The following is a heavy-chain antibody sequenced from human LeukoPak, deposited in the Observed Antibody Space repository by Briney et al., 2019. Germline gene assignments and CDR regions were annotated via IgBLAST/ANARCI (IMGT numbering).Heavy chain of an antibody. CDR1: GFTFSIYE. Sequence: GGSLRLSCAASGFTFSIYEMNWVRQAAGKVLEGVSYISSSSSTIYYADSVKGRFTISRDNAKNSLYLQMNSLRAEDTAVYYCARDPRYYIGSDYWGQGTLVTVSS. J-gene: IGHJ4*02. V-gene: IGHV3-48*03. CDR3: ARDPRYYIGSDY. D-gene: IGHD3-10*01. CDR2: ISSSSSTI.